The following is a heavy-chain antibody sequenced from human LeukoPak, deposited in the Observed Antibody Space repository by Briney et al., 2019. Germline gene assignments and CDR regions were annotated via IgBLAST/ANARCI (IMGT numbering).Heavy chain of an antibody. J-gene: IGHJ5*02. CDR1: GGSISSYY. CDR3: ARGLRITMIVVVKGLNWFDP. D-gene: IGHD3-22*01. V-gene: IGHV4-4*07. CDR2: IYTSGST. Sequence: SETLSLTCTVSGGSISSYYWSWIRQPAGKGLEWIGRIYTSGSTNYNPSLKSRVTMSVDTSKNQFSLKLSSVTAADTAVYYRARGLRITMIVVVKGLNWFDPWGQGTLVTVSS.